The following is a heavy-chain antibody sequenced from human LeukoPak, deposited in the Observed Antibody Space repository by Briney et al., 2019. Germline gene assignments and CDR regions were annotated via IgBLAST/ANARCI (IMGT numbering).Heavy chain of an antibody. CDR2: INPNSGGT. CDR1: GYIFIVYY. J-gene: IGHJ4*02. D-gene: IGHD3-22*01. Sequence: ASVKVSCKASGYIFIVYYMHWVRQAPGQGPEWMGWINPNSGGTKYAQKFQGRVTMTRNTSIKTVFMELSSLRSDDTAVYYCARDPVHYYDSSGYWRYWGQGTLVTVSS. CDR3: ARDPVHYYDSSGYWRY. V-gene: IGHV1-2*02.